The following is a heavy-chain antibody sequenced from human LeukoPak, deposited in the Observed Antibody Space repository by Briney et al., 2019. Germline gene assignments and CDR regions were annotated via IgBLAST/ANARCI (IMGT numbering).Heavy chain of an antibody. J-gene: IGHJ3*02. Sequence: SETLSPTCSVSGGSISPNYWTWIRQPPGKGLEWIGFIYYTGRTNYNPSLKSRLTISIDTSKSQFSLKMSSLTAADTAVYYCARLLDYDSSGYPDTFDIWGQGTMVTVSS. CDR1: GGSISPNY. D-gene: IGHD3-22*01. CDR2: IYYTGRT. V-gene: IGHV4-59*01. CDR3: ARLLDYDSSGYPDTFDI.